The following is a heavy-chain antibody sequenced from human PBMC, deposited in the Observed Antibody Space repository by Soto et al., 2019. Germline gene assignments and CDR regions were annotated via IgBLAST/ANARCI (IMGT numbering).Heavy chain of an antibody. Sequence: EVQLVESGGGLVQPGGSLRLSCAASGFTFSSYSMNWVRQAPGKGLEWVSYISSSSSTIYYADSVKGRFTISRDNDKNSLYLQMNSLRDEDTAVYYCARGEGDYVWGSYRTYNWFDPWGQGTLVTVSS. CDR1: GFTFSSYS. D-gene: IGHD3-16*02. CDR3: ARGEGDYVWGSYRTYNWFDP. V-gene: IGHV3-48*02. J-gene: IGHJ5*02. CDR2: ISSSSSTI.